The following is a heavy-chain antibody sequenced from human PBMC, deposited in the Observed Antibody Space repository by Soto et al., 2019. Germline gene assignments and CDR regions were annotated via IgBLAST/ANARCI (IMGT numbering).Heavy chain of an antibody. V-gene: IGHV1-46*01. CDR3: ARDTGYDHDAFDI. J-gene: IGHJ3*02. CDR2: INPTGSRT. D-gene: IGHD5-12*01. Sequence: QVQLVQSGAEVKKPGASVTVSCKASGYSFITSYHMHWVRQARGQGLEWMGIINPTGSRTRYSQKFQGRLTMTRDTSTATDYMELSNLTSEDTAVYFCARDTGYDHDAFDIWGQGTRVTVSS. CDR1: GYSFITSYH.